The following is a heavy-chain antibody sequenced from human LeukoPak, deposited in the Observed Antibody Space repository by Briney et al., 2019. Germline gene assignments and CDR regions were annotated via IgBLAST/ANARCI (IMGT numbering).Heavy chain of an antibody. CDR3: VRDPAFGELLSCFDY. Sequence: GSLRLSCAASGFTFRRYWMTWVRQAPGKGLEWAASLKQDGSEKYHVDSVKGRFTISRDNSKNTLYLQMDSLRAEDTAVYSCVRDPAFGELLSCFDYWGQGTLVTVSS. CDR1: GFTFRRYW. J-gene: IGHJ4*02. D-gene: IGHD3-10*01. CDR2: LKQDGSEK. V-gene: IGHV3-7*01.